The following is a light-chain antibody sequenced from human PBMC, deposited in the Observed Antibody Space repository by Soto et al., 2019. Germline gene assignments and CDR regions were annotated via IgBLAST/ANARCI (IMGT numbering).Light chain of an antibody. CDR2: DAS. Sequence: DIQMTQSPSTLSASVGDRVTITCRASQIITNRLAWYQQKPGKAPKVLIFDASNLESGVPSRFSGSGSGTEFILTISSMQPDDLATYYCQHYGGMWTFGQGTKVDIK. CDR1: QIITNR. V-gene: IGKV1-5*01. J-gene: IGKJ1*01. CDR3: QHYGGMWT.